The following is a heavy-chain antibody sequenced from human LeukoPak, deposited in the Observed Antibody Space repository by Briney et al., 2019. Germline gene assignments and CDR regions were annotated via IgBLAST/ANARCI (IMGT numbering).Heavy chain of an antibody. D-gene: IGHD3-9*01. J-gene: IGHJ4*02. CDR3: AKWGDYDVLTGYYVSDY. CDR2: ITGSGSGI. Sequence: GGSLRLSCAASGFTFSNYAMSWVRQAPGKGLEWVSAITGSGSGIYYADSMKRRFTISRDNSKNTLYLQINSLRAEDTAVYYCAKWGDYDVLTGYYVSDYWGQGTLVTVSS. V-gene: IGHV3-23*01. CDR1: GFTFSNYA.